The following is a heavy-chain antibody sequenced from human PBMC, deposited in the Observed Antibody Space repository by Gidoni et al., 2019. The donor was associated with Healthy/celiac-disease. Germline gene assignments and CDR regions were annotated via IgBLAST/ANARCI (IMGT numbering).Heavy chain of an antibody. CDR1: GSTVSSYA. CDR3: AKDPPTSLYGMDV. D-gene: IGHD1-1*01. CDR2: ISVSGGST. V-gene: IGHV3-23*01. Sequence: EVQLLQSGGGLVQPGGFLRLSFAPSGSTVSSYALSWVRQAPGKGLGWVSAISVSGGSTYYADSVKDRFTISRDNSKNTLYLQMNSLRAEDTAVYYCAKDPPTSLYGMDVWGQGTTVTVSS. J-gene: IGHJ6*02.